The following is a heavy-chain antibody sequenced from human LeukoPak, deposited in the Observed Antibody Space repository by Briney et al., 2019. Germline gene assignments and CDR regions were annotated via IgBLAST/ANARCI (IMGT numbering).Heavy chain of an antibody. D-gene: IGHD2-15*01. V-gene: IGHV3-15*01. CDR3: ARATWDS. CDR1: GFTFSNAW. J-gene: IGHJ4*02. CDR2: IKSKTDGGTT. Sequence: GGSLRLSCAASGFTFSNAWMSWVRQAPGKGLEWVGCIKSKTDGGTTDYAAPVKGRFTISRDDSKNTLYLQMNSLRAEDTAVYYCARATWDSWGQGALATVSS.